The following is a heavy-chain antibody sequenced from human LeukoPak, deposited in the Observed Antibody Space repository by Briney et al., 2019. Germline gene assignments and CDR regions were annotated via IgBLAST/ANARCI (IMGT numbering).Heavy chain of an antibody. V-gene: IGHV3-7*01. Sequence: GGSLRLSCVSSGFTFSNYWMTWVRQAPGKGLEWVANIKQDGSEKYYGDSVKGRFTISRDNAKNSLYLQMNSLRVEDTAVYYCPRSPLYGMDVWGQGTTVTVAS. J-gene: IGHJ6*02. CDR1: GFTFSNYW. CDR3: PRSPLYGMDV. CDR2: IKQDGSEK.